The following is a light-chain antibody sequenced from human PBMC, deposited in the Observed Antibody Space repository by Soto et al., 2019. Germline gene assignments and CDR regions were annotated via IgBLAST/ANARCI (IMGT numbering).Light chain of an antibody. V-gene: IGLV1-44*01. Sequence: QSVLTQPPSASGTPGQRVTISCSGSSSNIGSNSVNWYQQLPGAAPKLLIYSNNQRPSGVPDRFSGSKSGTSASLAISGLQSEDEADYYCAAWDDSLNGREVFGTGTKVT. J-gene: IGLJ1*01. CDR2: SNN. CDR3: AAWDDSLNGREV. CDR1: SSNIGSNS.